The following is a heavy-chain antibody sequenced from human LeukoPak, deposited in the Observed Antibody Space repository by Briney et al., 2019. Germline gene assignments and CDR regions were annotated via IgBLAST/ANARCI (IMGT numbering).Heavy chain of an antibody. D-gene: IGHD5-12*01. CDR3: ARVSGYDWESFYDY. V-gene: IGHV4-39*07. CDR1: GGSISSNNYY. Sequence: SETLSLTCTVSGGSISSNNYYWGWIRQPPGKGLEWIGSIYYSGSTYYNPSLKSRVTISVDTSKNQFSLKLSSVTAADTAVYYCARVSGYDWESFYDYWGQGTLVTVSS. CDR2: IYYSGST. J-gene: IGHJ4*02.